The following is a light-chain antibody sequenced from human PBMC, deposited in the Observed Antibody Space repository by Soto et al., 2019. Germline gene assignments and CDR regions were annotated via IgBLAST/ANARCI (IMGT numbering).Light chain of an antibody. CDR2: GAS. CDR3: QQYGKSRFI. CDR1: QSVSSNY. V-gene: IGKV3-20*01. Sequence: ESVLTQSPGTLSLSPGERATLSCRASQSVSSNYLAWYQQKPGQAPRLLIYGASSRATGIPDRFSGSGSGTDFTLTISRLEPEDFAVYYCQQYGKSRFIFGPGTKVDIK. J-gene: IGKJ3*01.